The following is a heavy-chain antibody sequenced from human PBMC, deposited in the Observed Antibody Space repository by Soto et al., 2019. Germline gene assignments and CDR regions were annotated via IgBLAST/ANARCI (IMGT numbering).Heavy chain of an antibody. CDR3: ARAHGYSSSFIDY. Sequence: SETLSLTCTVSGGSISSYYWSWIRQPPGKGLEWIGYIYYSGSTNYNPSLKSRVTISVDTSKNQFSLKLSSVTAADTAVYYCARAHGYSSSFIDYWGQGTLVTVSS. CDR2: IYYSGST. CDR1: GGSISSYY. J-gene: IGHJ4*02. V-gene: IGHV4-59*01. D-gene: IGHD6-13*01.